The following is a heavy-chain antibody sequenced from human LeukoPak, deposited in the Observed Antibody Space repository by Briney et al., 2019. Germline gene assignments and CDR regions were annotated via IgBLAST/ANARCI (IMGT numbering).Heavy chain of an antibody. V-gene: IGHV7-4-1*02. Sequence: ASVKASCKASGYTFTSYAMNWVRQAPGQGLEWMGWINTNTGNPTYAQGFTGRFVFSLDTSVSTAYLQISSLKAEDTAVYYCARDSRRAVVPAATVYWGQGTLVTVSS. CDR3: ARDSRRAVVPAATVY. CDR1: GYTFTSYA. CDR2: INTNTGNP. D-gene: IGHD2-2*01. J-gene: IGHJ4*02.